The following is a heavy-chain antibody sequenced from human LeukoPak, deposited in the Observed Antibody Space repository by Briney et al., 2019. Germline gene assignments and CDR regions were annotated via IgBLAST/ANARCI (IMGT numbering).Heavy chain of an antibody. Sequence: SETLSLTCAVYGGSFSGYYWSWIRQPPGKGLEWIGEINHSGSTNYNPSLKSRVTMSVDTSKNQFSLKLSSVTAADTAVYYCARDHTMRDAFDIWGQGTMVTVSS. CDR3: ARDHTMRDAFDI. D-gene: IGHD3-22*01. CDR1: GGSFSGYY. CDR2: INHSGST. V-gene: IGHV4-34*01. J-gene: IGHJ3*02.